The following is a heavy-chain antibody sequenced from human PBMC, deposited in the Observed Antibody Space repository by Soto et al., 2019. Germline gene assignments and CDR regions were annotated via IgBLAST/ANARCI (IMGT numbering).Heavy chain of an antibody. CDR2: VYDGGNT. CDR3: ARGYFP. V-gene: IGHV4-59*01. D-gene: IGHD3-10*01. CDR1: GDSISTNY. Sequence: QVQLQESGPGLVKPSETLSLTCTVSGDSISTNYWSWIRQPPGKGLEWIGYVYDGGNTNYNPSLRSRVAISLDTSKNQFSLNLRSVTASDTAVYYCARGYFPWGQGTLVTVSS. J-gene: IGHJ5*02.